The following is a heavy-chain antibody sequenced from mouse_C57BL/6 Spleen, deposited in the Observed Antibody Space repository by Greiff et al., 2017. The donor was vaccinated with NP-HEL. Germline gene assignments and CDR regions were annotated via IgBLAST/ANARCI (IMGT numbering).Heavy chain of an antibody. CDR1: GFTFSSYG. J-gene: IGHJ2*01. CDR3: ARHEGYYGSSGGFDY. CDR2: FSSGGSYP. D-gene: IGHD1-1*01. V-gene: IGHV5-6*01. Sequence: EVQRVESGGDLVKPGGSLKLSCPASGFTFSSYGMSWVRQTPDKRLGWFATFSSGGSYPYYPDSVKGRFTISRDNAKNTLYLQMSSLKSEDTAMYYCARHEGYYGSSGGFDYWGQGTTLTVSS.